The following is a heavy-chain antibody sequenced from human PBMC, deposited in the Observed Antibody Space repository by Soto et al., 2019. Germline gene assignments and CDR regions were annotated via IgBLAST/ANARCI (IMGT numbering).Heavy chain of an antibody. CDR1: GFTFGDYA. D-gene: IGHD3-3*01. Sequence: TGGSLRLSCTASGFTFGDYAMSWFRQAPGKGLEWVGFIRSKAYGGTTEYAASVKGRFTISRDDSKSIAYLQMNSLKTEDTAVYYCTRGTIHLQYYYYGMDVWGQGTTVTVSS. CDR2: IRSKAYGGTT. V-gene: IGHV3-49*03. J-gene: IGHJ6*02. CDR3: TRGTIHLQYYYYGMDV.